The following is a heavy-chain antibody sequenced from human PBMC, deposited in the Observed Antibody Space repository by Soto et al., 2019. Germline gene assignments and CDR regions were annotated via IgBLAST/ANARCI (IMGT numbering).Heavy chain of an antibody. CDR2: IYPGDSDT. V-gene: IGHV5-51*01. Sequence: PGESLKISCKASGYTFTNYWIGWVRQMPEKGLEWMGIIYPGDSDTRYSPSFQGQVTISADKSISTAYLQWSSLKASDTAMYYCARKPQLSSGGYHFDNWGQGTLVTVSS. D-gene: IGHD6-19*01. CDR1: GYTFTNYW. CDR3: ARKPQLSSGGYHFDN. J-gene: IGHJ4*02.